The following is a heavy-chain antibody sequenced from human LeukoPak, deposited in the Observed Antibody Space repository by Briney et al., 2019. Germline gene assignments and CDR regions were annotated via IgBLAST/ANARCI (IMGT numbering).Heavy chain of an antibody. V-gene: IGHV3-33*01. CDR2: IWYDGSNK. J-gene: IGHJ6*02. Sequence: GRSLRLSCAASGFTFSSYGMHWVRQAPGKGLEWVAVIWYDGSNKYYADSVKGRFTISRDSSKNTLYLQMNSLRAEDTAVYYCARDGNIAVAGLYYYYGMDVWGQGTTVTVSS. D-gene: IGHD6-19*01. CDR1: GFTFSSYG. CDR3: ARDGNIAVAGLYYYYGMDV.